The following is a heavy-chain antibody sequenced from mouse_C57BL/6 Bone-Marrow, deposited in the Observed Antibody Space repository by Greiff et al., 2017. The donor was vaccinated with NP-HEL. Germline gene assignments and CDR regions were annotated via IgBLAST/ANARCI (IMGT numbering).Heavy chain of an antibody. D-gene: IGHD4-1*01. CDR2: ISYDGSN. CDR3: ARKLGHYYAMDY. V-gene: IGHV3-6*01. Sequence: EVQLVESGPGLVKPSQSLSLTCSVTGYSITSGYYWNWIRQFPGNKLEWMGYISYDGSNNYNPSLKNRISITRDTSKNQFFLKLNSVTTEDTATYYCARKLGHYYAMDYWGQGTSVTVSS. CDR1: GYSITSGYY. J-gene: IGHJ4*01.